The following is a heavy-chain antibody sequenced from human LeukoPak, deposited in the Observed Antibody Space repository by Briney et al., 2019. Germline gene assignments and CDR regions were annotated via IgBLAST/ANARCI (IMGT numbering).Heavy chain of an antibody. CDR3: ARDLAYCGGDCYLDWFDP. V-gene: IGHV3-21*06. CDR2: ISSSSAYI. Sequence: GGSLRLSCAASGFTLSSCSMNWVRQAPGEGLEWVSSISSSSAYIYYADSVKGRFTISRDNAKNSLYLQMNSLRAEDTAVYYCARDLAYCGGDCYLDWFDPWGQGTLVTVSS. CDR1: GFTLSSCS. J-gene: IGHJ5*02. D-gene: IGHD2-21*02.